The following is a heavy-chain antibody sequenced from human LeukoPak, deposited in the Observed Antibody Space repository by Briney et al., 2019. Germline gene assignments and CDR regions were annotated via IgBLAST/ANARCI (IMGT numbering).Heavy chain of an antibody. Sequence: PGGSLRLSCAASGFTFSTYSMNWVRQAPGKGLEWVSSISSSVSYIYYADSVRGRFTTSRGNANNSLYLQMNSLRAEDTAVYYCARGTYGDYSFDSWGQGTLVTVSS. CDR1: GFTFSTYS. V-gene: IGHV3-21*01. J-gene: IGHJ4*02. D-gene: IGHD4-17*01. CDR3: ARGTYGDYSFDS. CDR2: ISSSVSYI.